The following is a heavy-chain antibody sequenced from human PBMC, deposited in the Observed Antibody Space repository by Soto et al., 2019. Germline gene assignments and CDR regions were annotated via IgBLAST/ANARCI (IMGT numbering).Heavy chain of an antibody. D-gene: IGHD6-13*01. Sequence: QLQLQESGPGLVKPSETLSLTCTVSGGSISSSSYYWGWIRQPPGKGLEWIGSIYYSGSTYYNPSLKSXXTXSXXTSKNQFSLKLSSVTAADTAVYYCASGSSWYWGDYWGQGTLVTVSS. CDR2: IYYSGST. J-gene: IGHJ4*02. CDR3: ASGSSWYWGDY. V-gene: IGHV4-39*01. CDR1: GGSISSSSYY.